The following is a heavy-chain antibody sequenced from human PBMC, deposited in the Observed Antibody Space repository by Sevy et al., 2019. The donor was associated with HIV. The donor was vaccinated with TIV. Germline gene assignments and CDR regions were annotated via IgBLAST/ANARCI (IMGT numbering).Heavy chain of an antibody. CDR2: ISRYNT. D-gene: IGHD1-26*01. CDR3: ARAPSGSQGPGQYFQH. J-gene: IGHJ1*01. V-gene: IGHV1-18*01. Sequence: ASVKVSCKASGYTFTNYGITWVRQAPGQGLEWMGWISRYNTNYAQNLQGRVTMTTDTSTSTVYMELRGLRVDDTAVYYCARAPSGSQGPGQYFQHWGQGTLVTVSS. CDR1: GYTFTNYG.